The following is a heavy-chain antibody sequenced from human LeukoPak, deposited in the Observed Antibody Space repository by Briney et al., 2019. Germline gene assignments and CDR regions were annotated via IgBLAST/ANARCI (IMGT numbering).Heavy chain of an antibody. CDR1: GGSFSGYY. CDR3: AREHSYYDSSGITY. J-gene: IGHJ4*02. D-gene: IGHD3-22*01. Sequence: PSETLSLTCAVYGGSFSGYYWSWIRQPPGKGLEWIGEINHSGSTNYNPSLKSRVTISVDTSKNQFSLKLSSVTAADTAVYYCAREHSYYDSSGITYWGQGTLVTVSS. CDR2: INHSGST. V-gene: IGHV4-34*01.